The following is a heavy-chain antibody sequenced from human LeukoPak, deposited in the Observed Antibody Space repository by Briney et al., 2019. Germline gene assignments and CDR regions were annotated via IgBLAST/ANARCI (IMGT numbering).Heavy chain of an antibody. D-gene: IGHD1-14*01. J-gene: IGHJ4*02. CDR3: ARGANKTGSYYFDY. V-gene: IGHV4-59*01. CDR2: ISYSGIT. CDR1: GGSINSYY. Sequence: SETLSLTCTVSGGSINSYYWSWIRQPPGKGLEWIGCISYSGITNYNPSLKSRLTISVDTSKNQFSLTLSSVTAADTAVYYCARGANKTGSYYFDYWGQGGLVTVSS.